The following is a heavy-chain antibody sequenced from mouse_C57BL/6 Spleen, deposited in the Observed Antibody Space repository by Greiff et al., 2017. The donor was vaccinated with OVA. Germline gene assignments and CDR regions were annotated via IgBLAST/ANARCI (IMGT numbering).Heavy chain of an antibody. V-gene: IGHV5-6*01. D-gene: IGHD2-5*01. CDR1: GFTFSSYG. Sequence: EVQGVESGGDLVKPGGSLKLSCAASGFTFSSYGMSWVRQTPDKRLEWVATISSGGSYTYYPDSVKGRFTISRDNAKNTLYLQMSSLKSEDTAMYYCARYSTDYYAMDYWGQGTSVTVSS. J-gene: IGHJ4*01. CDR2: ISSGGSYT. CDR3: ARYSTDYYAMDY.